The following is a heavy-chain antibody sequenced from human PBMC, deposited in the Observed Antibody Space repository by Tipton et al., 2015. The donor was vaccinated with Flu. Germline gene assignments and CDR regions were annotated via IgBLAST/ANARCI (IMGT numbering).Heavy chain of an antibody. CDR2: IYYSGST. Sequence: TLSLTCTVSGGSISSSSYYWGWIRQPPGKGLEWIGSIYYSGSTYYNPSLKSRVTISVDTSKNQFSLKLSSVTAADTAVYYCARAVPPGYNFFHWFDPWGQGTLVTASS. J-gene: IGHJ5*02. D-gene: IGHD1-14*01. CDR1: GGSISSSSYY. V-gene: IGHV4-39*07. CDR3: ARAVPPGYNFFHWFDP.